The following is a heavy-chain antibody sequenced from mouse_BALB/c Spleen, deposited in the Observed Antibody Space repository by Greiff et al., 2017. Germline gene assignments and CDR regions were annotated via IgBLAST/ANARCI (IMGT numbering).Heavy chain of an antibody. V-gene: IGHV1-80*01. CDR2: IYPGDGDT. D-gene: IGHD1-1*01. J-gene: IGHJ1*01. CDR1: GYAFSSYW. CDR3: ARGGGSSAWYFDV. Sequence: VQLQQSGAELVRPGSSVKISCKASGYAFSSYWMNWVKQRPGQGLEWIGQIYPGDGDTNYNGKFKGKATLTADKSSSTAYMQLSSLTSENSAVYFCARGGGSSAWYFDVWGAGSTGTVSS.